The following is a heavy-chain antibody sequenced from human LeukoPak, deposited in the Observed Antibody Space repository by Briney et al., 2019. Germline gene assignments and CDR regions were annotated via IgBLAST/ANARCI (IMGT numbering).Heavy chain of an antibody. CDR3: AKGGLRYSSGWYYFDY. V-gene: IGHV3-9*01. Sequence: PGGSLRLSCAASGFTFDDYAMHWVRQAPGKGLEWVSGISWNRGSIGYADSVKGRFTISRDNAKNSLYLQMSSLRAEDTALYYCAKGGLRYSSGWYYFDYWGQGTLSPTPQ. CDR1: GFTFDDYA. D-gene: IGHD6-19*01. CDR2: ISWNRGSI. J-gene: IGHJ4*02.